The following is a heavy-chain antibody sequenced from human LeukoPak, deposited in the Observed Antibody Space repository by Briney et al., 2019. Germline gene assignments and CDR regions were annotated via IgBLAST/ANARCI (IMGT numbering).Heavy chain of an antibody. D-gene: IGHD6-13*01. CDR3: ARDFVRRAAAGFSYYYGMDV. CDR1: GGSISSYY. Sequence: SETLSLTCTVSGGSISSYYWSWIRQPPGKGLEWIGYIYYSGSTNYNPSLKSRVTISVDTSKNQFSLKLSSVTAADTAVYYCARDFVRRAAAGFSYYYGMDVWGQGTTVTVSS. J-gene: IGHJ6*02. V-gene: IGHV4-59*01. CDR2: IYYSGST.